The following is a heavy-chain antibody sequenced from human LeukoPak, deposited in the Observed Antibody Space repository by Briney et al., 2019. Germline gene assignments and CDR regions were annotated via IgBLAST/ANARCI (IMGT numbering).Heavy chain of an antibody. J-gene: IGHJ4*02. CDR1: GGSISSGGYY. CDR2: IYYSGST. Sequence: PSQTLSLTCTVSGGSISSGGYYWSWIRQHPGKGLEWIGYIYYSGSTYYNPSLKSRVTISVDTSKNQFSLKLSSVTAADTAVYYCARDIAHSSGWGYFDYWGQGTLVTVSS. V-gene: IGHV4-31*03. D-gene: IGHD6-19*01. CDR3: ARDIAHSSGWGYFDY.